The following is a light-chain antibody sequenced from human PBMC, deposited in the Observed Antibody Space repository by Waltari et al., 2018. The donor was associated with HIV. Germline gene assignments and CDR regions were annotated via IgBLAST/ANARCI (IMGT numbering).Light chain of an antibody. Sequence: PMLTQPPSASGIPGQRVTISCSGTISNIGKNTVKRYQQSPGTAPKLLIYNNNQRPSGGPDRFSGSKSGSSASLAVRGLQSEDEADYYCASWDDRLRGQGVFGGGTRLTVL. CDR2: NNN. CDR3: ASWDDRLRGQGV. V-gene: IGLV1-44*01. CDR1: ISNIGKNT. J-gene: IGLJ3*02.